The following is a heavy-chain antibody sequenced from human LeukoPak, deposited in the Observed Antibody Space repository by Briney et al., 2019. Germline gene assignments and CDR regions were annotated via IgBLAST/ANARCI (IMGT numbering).Heavy chain of an antibody. J-gene: IGHJ3*02. CDR3: ARGLFLSGYLDAFDI. V-gene: IGHV3-30*14. CDR1: GFTFSSYA. D-gene: IGHD3-22*01. CDR2: ISYDGSNK. Sequence: GGSLRLSCAASGFTFSSYAMHWVRQAPGKGLEWVAVISYDGSNKYYADSVKGRCTISRDNSKNTLYLQMNSLRVEDTAVYYCARGLFLSGYLDAFDIWGQGTVVTVSS.